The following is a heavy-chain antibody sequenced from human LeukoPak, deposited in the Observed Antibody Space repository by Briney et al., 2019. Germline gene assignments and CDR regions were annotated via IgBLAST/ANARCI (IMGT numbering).Heavy chain of an antibody. J-gene: IGHJ3*02. V-gene: IGHV3-23*01. CDR2: ISGDGGST. D-gene: IGHD3-10*01. CDR3: ARARDYGSGKANAFDI. CDR1: GFTFSNYA. Sequence: GGSLRLSCAASGFTFSNYAMTCVRQAPGKGLEWVSVISGDGGSTYYADSVKGRFTISRDNADNSLYLQMNSLRAEDTAFYYCARARDYGSGKANAFDIWGQGTMVTVSS.